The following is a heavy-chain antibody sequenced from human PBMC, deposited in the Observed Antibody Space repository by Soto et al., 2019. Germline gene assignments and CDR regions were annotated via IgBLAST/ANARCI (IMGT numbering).Heavy chain of an antibody. CDR3: ARANWYSEY. D-gene: IGHD7-27*01. V-gene: IGHV4-59*11. Sequence: QVHLQESGPGLVKPSETLSLTCTVSGGSINTHYWRWIRQPPGKGLEWIGFIYYTGSTTYNPSLKSRVTMSVDTSKNQCSLNLTSLTAADTAIYYCARANWYSEYWGQGTLVTVSS. CDR1: GGSINTHY. J-gene: IGHJ4*02. CDR2: IYYTGST.